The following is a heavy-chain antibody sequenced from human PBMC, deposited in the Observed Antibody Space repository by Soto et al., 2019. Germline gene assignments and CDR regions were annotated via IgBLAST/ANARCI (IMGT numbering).Heavy chain of an antibody. CDR2: VNPNTGLT. V-gene: IGHV1-2*02. Sequence: ASVKVSCKASGYTFTALYMNWVRQAPGQGLEWMGWVNPNTGLTKLAQKFQGRVTMTRDTSISRAYMELTRLTSDDTAVYYCTTLRLDPWGQGTLVTVSS. CDR3: TTLRLDP. CDR1: GYTFTALY. J-gene: IGHJ5*02. D-gene: IGHD2-21*02.